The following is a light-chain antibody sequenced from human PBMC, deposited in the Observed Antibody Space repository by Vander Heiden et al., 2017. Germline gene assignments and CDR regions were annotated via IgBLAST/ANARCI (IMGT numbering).Light chain of an antibody. V-gene: IGKV3-15*01. CDR3: QQYNNWLT. CDR2: GAS. Sequence: EIVMTQSPVTLSVSPGERATLSGRASQSVSSNLAWYQQKPGQAPRLLIYGASTRATGIPARFSGSGSGTEFTHTISSLQSEDFAVYYCQQYNNWLTFGGGTKVEIK. J-gene: IGKJ4*01. CDR1: QSVSSN.